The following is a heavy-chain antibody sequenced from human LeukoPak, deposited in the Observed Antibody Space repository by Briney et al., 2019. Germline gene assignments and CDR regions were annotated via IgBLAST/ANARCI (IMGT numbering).Heavy chain of an antibody. CDR1: GTSISSYY. Sequence: SETLSLTCSVSGTSISSYYWSWIRQPPGKGLEWIGYIYSSGSTNYNPSLKSRVTISVDTSKNQFSLKLSSVTAADTAVYYCARDRTALTGFDYWGQGTLDSVSS. CDR2: IYSSGST. V-gene: IGHV4-59*01. D-gene: IGHD3-9*01. CDR3: ARDRTALTGFDY. J-gene: IGHJ4*02.